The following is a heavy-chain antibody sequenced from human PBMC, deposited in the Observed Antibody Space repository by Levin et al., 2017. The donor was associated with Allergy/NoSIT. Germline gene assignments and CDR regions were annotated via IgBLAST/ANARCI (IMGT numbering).Heavy chain of an antibody. V-gene: IGHV3-30*18. D-gene: IGHD6-19*01. CDR2: ISYDGSNK. CDR3: AKAFGVTGTDALDI. Sequence: LSLTCAASGFTFSDYGIHWVRQAPGKGLEWVAVISYDGSNKYYADSVKGRFTISRDNSKNTLHLQMNSLRGEDTAVYYCAKAFGVTGTDALDIWGQGTMVTVSS. CDR1: GFTFSDYG. J-gene: IGHJ3*02.